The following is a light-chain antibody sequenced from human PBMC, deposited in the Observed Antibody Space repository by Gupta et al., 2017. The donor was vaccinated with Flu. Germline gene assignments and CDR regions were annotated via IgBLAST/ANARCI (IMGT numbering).Light chain of an antibody. CDR1: SNDVGGYNR. J-gene: IGLJ1*01. Sequence: QSAPTQPRSVSGVPGQSVTLSCTGTSNDVGGYNRVSWYEQRPGKAPKLILYDVTERPSGVPDRFSGSKSGNTASLTISGLQADDEADYYCSSHAGRVTWVFGTGTTVTVL. V-gene: IGLV2-11*01. CDR2: DVT. CDR3: SSHAGRVTWV.